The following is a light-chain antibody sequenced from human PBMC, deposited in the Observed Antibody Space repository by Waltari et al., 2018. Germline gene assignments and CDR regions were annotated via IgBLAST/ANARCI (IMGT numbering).Light chain of an antibody. J-gene: IGLJ2*01. Sequence: QSALTQPASVSGSPGQSITFSCTGTSSAVVNYKLVSWYQQHPGKAPKLMIYAVSKRPSGVSDRFSGSKSGDMASLTISGLQPEDEAEYFCSSYAGSSKGVFGGGTKVTVL. CDR1: SSAVVNYKL. CDR2: AVS. V-gene: IGLV2-23*02. CDR3: SSYAGSSKGV.